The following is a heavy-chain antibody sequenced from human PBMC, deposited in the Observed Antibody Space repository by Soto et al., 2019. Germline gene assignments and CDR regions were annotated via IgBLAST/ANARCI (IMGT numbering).Heavy chain of an antibody. CDR3: ARDRVRYSSSWYGERWFDP. Sequence: SETLSLTCTVSGGSISSYYWSWIRQPPGKGLEWIGYIYYSGSTNYNPSLKSRVTMSVDTSKNQFSLKLSSVTAADTAVYYCARDRVRYSSSWYGERWFDPWGQGTLVTVSS. CDR2: IYYSGST. J-gene: IGHJ5*02. V-gene: IGHV4-59*01. D-gene: IGHD6-13*01. CDR1: GGSISSYY.